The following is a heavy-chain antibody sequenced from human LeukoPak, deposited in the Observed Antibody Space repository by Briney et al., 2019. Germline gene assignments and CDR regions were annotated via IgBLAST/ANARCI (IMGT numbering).Heavy chain of an antibody. CDR2: IYTSGST. CDR1: GGSISSYY. J-gene: IGHJ4*02. D-gene: IGHD3-22*01. V-gene: IGHV4-4*07. CDR3: ARDHGDSSGYCFDY. Sequence: SETQSLTCTVSGGSISSYYWSWIRQPAGKGLEWIGRIYTSGSTNYNPSLKSRVTMSVDTSKNQFSLKLSSVTAADTAVYYCARDHGDSSGYCFDYWGQGTLVTVSS.